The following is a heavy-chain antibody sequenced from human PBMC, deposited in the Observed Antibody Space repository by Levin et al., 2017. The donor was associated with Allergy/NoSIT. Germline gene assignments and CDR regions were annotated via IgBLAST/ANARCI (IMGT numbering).Heavy chain of an antibody. CDR2: IYYSGST. D-gene: IGHD2-2*03. V-gene: IGHV4-31*03. CDR1: GGSISGGGYH. J-gene: IGHJ4*02. CDR3: AREDGSTFDF. Sequence: SCTVSGGSISGGGYHWTWIRQPPEKGLEWIGYIYYSGSTFYNPSLKSRLMISVDTSKNQFSLNVSSVTAADTAVYYCAREDGSTFDFWGQGALVTVAS.